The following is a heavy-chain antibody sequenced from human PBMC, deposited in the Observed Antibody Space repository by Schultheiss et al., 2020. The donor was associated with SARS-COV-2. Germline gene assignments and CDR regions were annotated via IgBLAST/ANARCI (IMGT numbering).Heavy chain of an antibody. CDR1: GGSFSGYY. CDR3: AREGEGWLAYFDY. V-gene: IGHV4-4*07. CDR2: IYTSGST. Sequence: SETLSLTCTVYGGSFSGYYWSWIRQPAGKGLEWIGRIYTSGSTNYNPSLKSRVTMSVDTSKNQFSLKLSSVTAADTAVYYCAREGEGWLAYFDYWGQGTLVTVSS. J-gene: IGHJ4*02. D-gene: IGHD6-19*01.